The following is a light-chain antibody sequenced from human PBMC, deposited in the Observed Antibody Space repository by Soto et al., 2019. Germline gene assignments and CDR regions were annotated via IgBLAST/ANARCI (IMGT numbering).Light chain of an antibody. J-gene: IGLJ1*01. CDR2: EDT. CDR3: FSYAGSGTFV. Sequence: QSVLTQPASVSGSPGQSITISCTGTSSDVGSYDLVSWYQQPPGKAPKLMIYEDTTRPSGISTRFSGSKSGNAASLTISGLQAEDEADYYCFSYAGSGTFVFGTGTKLTVL. CDR1: SSDVGSYDL. V-gene: IGLV2-23*01.